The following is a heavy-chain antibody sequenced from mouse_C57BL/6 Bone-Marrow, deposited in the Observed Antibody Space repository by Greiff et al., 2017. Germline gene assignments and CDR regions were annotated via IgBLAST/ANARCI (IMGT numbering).Heavy chain of an antibody. CDR2: ISSGGSYT. Sequence: EVKVVESGGDLVKPGGSLKLSCAASGFTFSSYGMSWVRQTPDKRLEWVATISSGGSYTYYPDSVKGRFTISRDNAKNTLYLQMSSLKSEDTAMYYCARQGVVWYFDVWGTGTTVTVSS. CDR3: ARQGVVWYFDV. J-gene: IGHJ1*03. CDR1: GFTFSSYG. V-gene: IGHV5-6*01.